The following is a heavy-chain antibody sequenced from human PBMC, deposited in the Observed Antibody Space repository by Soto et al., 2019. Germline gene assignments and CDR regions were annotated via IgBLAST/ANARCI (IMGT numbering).Heavy chain of an antibody. CDR3: AKRGGVVGGSEHPFFEY. CDR2: ISFDGKNR. CDR1: GFIFSNYG. V-gene: IGHV3-30*18. J-gene: IGHJ4*02. D-gene: IGHD2-15*01. Sequence: QVQLVESGGGVVQPGKSLRLSCAASGFIFSNYGMHWVRQAPGKGLEWVALISFDGKNRNYADSVKGRFTIYRENPKNTLYLEMNSRRPEDTAFYYCAKRGGVVGGSEHPFFEYWGQGTLVTVSS.